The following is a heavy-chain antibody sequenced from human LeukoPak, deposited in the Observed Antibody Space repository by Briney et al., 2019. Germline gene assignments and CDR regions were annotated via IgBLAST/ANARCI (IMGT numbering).Heavy chain of an antibody. Sequence: GGSLRLSCAASGFTFSSYAMSWVRQAPGKGLEWVSAISGSGGSTYYADSVKGRFTISRDNSKNTLYLQINSLRAEDTAVYYCAKDRVWFGELSTTLDYWGQGTLVTVSS. CDR1: GFTFSSYA. D-gene: IGHD3-10*01. V-gene: IGHV3-23*01. CDR2: ISGSGGST. J-gene: IGHJ4*02. CDR3: AKDRVWFGELSTTLDY.